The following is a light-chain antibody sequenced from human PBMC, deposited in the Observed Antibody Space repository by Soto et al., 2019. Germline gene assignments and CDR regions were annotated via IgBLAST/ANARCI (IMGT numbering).Light chain of an antibody. CDR2: TNN. V-gene: IGLV1-44*01. CDR1: SSSIGSNT. CDR3: AAWDDSLSGYVA. J-gene: IGLJ2*01. Sequence: QSVLTQPPSASGTPGQRVTISCSGSSSSIGSNTVNWYQQLPGTAPKLLIYTNNQRPSGVPDRFSGSKSDTSASLAISGLQSEDEADNYCAAWDDSLSGYVAFGGGTKLTVL.